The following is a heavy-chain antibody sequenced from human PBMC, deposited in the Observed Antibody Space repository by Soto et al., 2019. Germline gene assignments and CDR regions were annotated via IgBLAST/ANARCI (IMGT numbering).Heavy chain of an antibody. CDR3: ARVPAANSNYYYYGMDV. D-gene: IGHD2-2*01. J-gene: IGHJ6*02. CDR1: GFTFSSYG. Sequence: SLRLSCAASGFTFSSYGMHWVRQAPGKGLEWVAIIWYDGSNKYYADSVKGRFNISRDNSKNTLYLQMNSLRAEDTAVYYCARVPAANSNYYYYGMDVWGQGTTVTVSS. V-gene: IGHV3-33*01. CDR2: IWYDGSNK.